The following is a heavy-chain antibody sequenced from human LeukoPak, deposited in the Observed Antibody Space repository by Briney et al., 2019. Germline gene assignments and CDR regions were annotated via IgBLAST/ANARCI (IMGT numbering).Heavy chain of an antibody. D-gene: IGHD6-13*01. CDR2: IYHSGST. Sequence: SETLSLTCAVSGYSISSGYYWGWIRQPPGQGLGWIGSIYHSGSTYYNPSLKSRVTISVDTSKNQFSLKLSSVTAADTAVYYCARVRQQLGHYFDYWGQGTLVTVSS. J-gene: IGHJ4*02. CDR3: ARVRQQLGHYFDY. V-gene: IGHV4-38-2*01. CDR1: GYSISSGYY.